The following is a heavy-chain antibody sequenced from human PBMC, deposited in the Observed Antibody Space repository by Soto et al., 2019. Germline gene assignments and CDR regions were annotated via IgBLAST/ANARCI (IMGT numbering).Heavy chain of an antibody. Sequence: NPSETLSLTCTVSGGSVTSADWSWSWIRQTPGKGLEWIGHIYEGGRTYSNPSLMSRATISLDTSKNLFSLNLKSVTAADTAVYYCNRGPSGDKVDFWGQGLLLT. CDR2: IYEGGRT. CDR1: GGSVTSADWS. CDR3: NRGPSGDKVDF. J-gene: IGHJ1*01. D-gene: IGHD5-12*01. V-gene: IGHV4-30-4*08.